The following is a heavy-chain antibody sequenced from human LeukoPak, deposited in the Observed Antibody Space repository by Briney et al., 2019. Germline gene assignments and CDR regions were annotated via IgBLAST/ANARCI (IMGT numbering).Heavy chain of an antibody. CDR2: MNPNSGNT. CDR1: GYTFTSYD. V-gene: IGHV1-8*01. CDR3: ARTYYYDSSGYYNWFDP. Sequence: ASVKVSCKASGYTFTSYDINWVRQATGQGLEWMGWMNPNSGNTGYAQKFQGRVTMTRNTSISTTYMELSSLRSEDKAVYYCARTYYYDSSGYYNWFDPWGQGTLVTVSS. D-gene: IGHD3-22*01. J-gene: IGHJ5*02.